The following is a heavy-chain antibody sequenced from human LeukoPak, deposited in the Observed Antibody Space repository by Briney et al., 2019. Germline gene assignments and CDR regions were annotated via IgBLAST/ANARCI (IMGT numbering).Heavy chain of an antibody. CDR3: ATVYYYDSSGYFGLGDI. CDR1: GGSISSSNW. CDR2: IYHSGST. Sequence: SETLSLTCAVSGGSISSSNWWSWVRQPPGKGLEWIGEIYHSGSTNYNPSLKSRVTISVDKSKNQFSLKLSSVTAADTAVYYCATVYYYDSSGYFGLGDIWGQGTMVTVSS. J-gene: IGHJ3*02. V-gene: IGHV4-4*02. D-gene: IGHD3-22*01.